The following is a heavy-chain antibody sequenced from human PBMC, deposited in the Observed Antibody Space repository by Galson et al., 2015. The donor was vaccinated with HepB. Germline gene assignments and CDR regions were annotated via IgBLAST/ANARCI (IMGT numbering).Heavy chain of an antibody. CDR2: IKSKTDGGTT. CDR1: GFTFSSAW. V-gene: IGHV3-15*01. D-gene: IGHD3-10*01. CDR3: TTVPRYYDSGVDY. J-gene: IGHJ4*02. Sequence: SLRLSCAASGFTFSSAWMSWVRQAPGTGLEWVGRIKSKTDGGTTDYAAPVKGRFTISRDDSKNTLYLQMNSLKTEDTAVYYCTTVPRYYDSGVDYWGQGTLVTVSS.